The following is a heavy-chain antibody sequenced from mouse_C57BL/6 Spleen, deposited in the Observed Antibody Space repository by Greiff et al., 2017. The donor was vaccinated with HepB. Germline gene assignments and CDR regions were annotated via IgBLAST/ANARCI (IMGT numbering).Heavy chain of an antibody. Sequence: EVKVEESGPGLVKPSQSLSLTCSVTGYSITSGYYWNWIRQFPGNKLEWMGYISYDGSNNYNPSLKNRISITRDTSKNQFFLKLNSVTTEDTATYYCAREWTGTELDYWGQGTTLTVSS. J-gene: IGHJ2*01. V-gene: IGHV3-6*01. CDR1: GYSITSGYY. CDR2: ISYDGSN. D-gene: IGHD4-1*01. CDR3: AREWTGTELDY.